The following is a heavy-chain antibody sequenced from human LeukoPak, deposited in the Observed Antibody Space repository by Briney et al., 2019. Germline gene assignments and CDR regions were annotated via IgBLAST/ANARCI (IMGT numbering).Heavy chain of an antibody. V-gene: IGHV4-34*01. CDR3: ARGLRYPSRMDV. D-gene: IGHD3-9*01. Sequence: PSETLSLTCAVHGGSFSGYYWSWIRQPPGKGLEWIGEINHSGSTNYNPSLKSRVTISVDTSKSQFSLKLSSVTAADTAVYYCARGLRYPSRMDVWGKGTTVTVSS. CDR2: INHSGST. CDR1: GGSFSGYY. J-gene: IGHJ6*04.